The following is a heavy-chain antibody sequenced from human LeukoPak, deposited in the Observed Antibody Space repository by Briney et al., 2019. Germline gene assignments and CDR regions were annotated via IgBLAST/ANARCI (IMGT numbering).Heavy chain of an antibody. CDR2: ISYDGSRK. CDR3: AKDHPVFDY. CDR1: GLTFSNYA. V-gene: IGHV3-30*04. Sequence: GGSLRLSCTGSGLTFSNYAMHWGRQAPGKGLEWVAVISYDGSRKDYTDSVKGRFTISRDNSKNTLYLQMNSLRAEDTAVYYCAKDHPVFDYWGQGTLVTVSS. J-gene: IGHJ4*02.